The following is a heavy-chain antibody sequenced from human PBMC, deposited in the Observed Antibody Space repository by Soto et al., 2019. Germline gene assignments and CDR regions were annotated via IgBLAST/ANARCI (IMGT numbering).Heavy chain of an antibody. CDR1: GFTFSSYS. V-gene: IGHV3-21*01. J-gene: IGHJ6*02. CDR3: ARDSVGYCISTSCPHYYYYYGMDV. Sequence: GGSLRLSCAASGFTFSSYSMNWVRQAPGKRLKWVSSISSSSSYIYYADSVKGRFTISRDNAKNSLYLQMNSLRAEDTAVYYCARDSVGYCISTSCPHYYYYYGMDVWGQGTTVTVSS. CDR2: ISSSSSYI. D-gene: IGHD2-2*01.